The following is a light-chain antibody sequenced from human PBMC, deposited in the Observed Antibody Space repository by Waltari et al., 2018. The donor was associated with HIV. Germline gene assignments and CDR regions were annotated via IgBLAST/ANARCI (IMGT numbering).Light chain of an antibody. CDR3: HSHAGNWGV. J-gene: IGLJ3*02. CDR2: DNT. CDR1: SFNIGEGHA. Sequence: SVLTPPPSVSGAPGQRVTIFCTGSSFNIGEGHAVHWYQLLPGNAPKVFIFDNTDRPTGVPTRFAGSRSGTSASLSINELRAEDEADCYSHSHAGNWGVCGGETKVTV. V-gene: IGLV1-40*01.